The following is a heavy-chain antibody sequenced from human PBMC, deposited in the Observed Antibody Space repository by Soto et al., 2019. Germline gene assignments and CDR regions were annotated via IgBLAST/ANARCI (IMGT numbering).Heavy chain of an antibody. D-gene: IGHD3-10*01. CDR3: ATIGERSWFDP. CDR2: IVPMFDAA. V-gene: IGHV1-69*01. CDR1: GDTFSTSS. J-gene: IGHJ5*02. Sequence: QAQLVQSGAEVKKPGSSVKVSCKASGDTFSTSSINWVRQAPGQGVEWMGGIVPMFDAADYAQKFQGRVTITADELTSTAYLELSSLRSDDTAIYYCATIGERSWFDPWGQGTLVIVSS.